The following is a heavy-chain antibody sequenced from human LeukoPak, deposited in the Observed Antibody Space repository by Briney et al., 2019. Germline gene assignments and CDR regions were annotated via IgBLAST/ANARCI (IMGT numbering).Heavy chain of an antibody. D-gene: IGHD3-9*01. CDR3: ARDRPYYDILTGYYNVIHSGYFDY. J-gene: IGHJ4*02. CDR1: GYTFTSYG. V-gene: IGHV1-18*01. Sequence: GASVKASCKASGYTFTSYGISWVRQAPGQGLEWMGWISAYNGNTNYAQKLQGRVTMTTDTSTSTAYMELRSLRSDDTAVYYCARDRPYYDILTGYYNVIHSGYFDYWGQGTLVTVSS. CDR2: ISAYNGNT.